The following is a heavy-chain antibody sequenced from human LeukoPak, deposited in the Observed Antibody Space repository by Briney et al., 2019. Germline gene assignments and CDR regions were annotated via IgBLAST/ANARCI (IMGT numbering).Heavy chain of an antibody. Sequence: HPGGSLRLSCVASGFSVSGIHMNWVRQAPGKDLEWVSGLYSGGATYYADSMGGRFTISRDHSKNTLYLQMTDLRVDDTAIYYCARGNGNVGGRLDPWGQGIRVTVSS. J-gene: IGHJ5*02. CDR1: GFSVSGIH. CDR3: ARGNGNVGGRLDP. V-gene: IGHV3-66*01. CDR2: LYSGGAT. D-gene: IGHD1-1*01.